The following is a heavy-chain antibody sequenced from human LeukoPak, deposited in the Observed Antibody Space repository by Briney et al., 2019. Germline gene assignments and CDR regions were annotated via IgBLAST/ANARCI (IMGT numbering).Heavy chain of an antibody. CDR1: GYSFTSYW. CDR3: ARPRGWGRREDAFDI. Sequence: GESLKISCKGSGYSFTSYWIGWVRQMPGKGLEWMGIIYPGDSDTRYSPSFQGQVTISADKSISTAYLQWSSLKASDTAMYYCARPRGWGRREDAFDIWGQGTMVTVSS. J-gene: IGHJ3*02. V-gene: IGHV5-51*01. CDR2: IYPGDSDT. D-gene: IGHD6-19*01.